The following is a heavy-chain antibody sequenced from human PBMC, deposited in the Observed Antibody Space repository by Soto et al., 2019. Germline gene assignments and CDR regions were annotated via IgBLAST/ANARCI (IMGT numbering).Heavy chain of an antibody. CDR2: IYYTGNT. Sequence: PSETLSLTCTVSGDSIRSGGYYWSWIRQHPGKGLEWIGYIYYTGNTYYNPSLKSRLTISLDTSKNQFSLNMRSVTAADTAVYYCARAITSQSYWFDPWGQGTLVTVSS. V-gene: IGHV4-31*03. CDR1: GDSIRSGGYY. J-gene: IGHJ5*02. CDR3: ARAITSQSYWFDP. D-gene: IGHD3-10*01.